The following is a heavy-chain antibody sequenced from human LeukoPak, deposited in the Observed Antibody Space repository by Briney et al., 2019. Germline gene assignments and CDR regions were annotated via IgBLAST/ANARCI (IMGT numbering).Heavy chain of an antibody. CDR3: ALPHSFEYAFDI. J-gene: IGHJ3*02. CDR2: INAGNGNT. Sequence: GASVKVSCKASGYTFTSYAMHWVRQAPGQRLEWMGWINAGNGNTKYSQKFQGRVTITADESTSTAYMELSSLRSEDTAVYYCALPHSFEYAFDIWGQGTMVTVSS. D-gene: IGHD2-15*01. V-gene: IGHV1-3*01. CDR1: GYTFTSYA.